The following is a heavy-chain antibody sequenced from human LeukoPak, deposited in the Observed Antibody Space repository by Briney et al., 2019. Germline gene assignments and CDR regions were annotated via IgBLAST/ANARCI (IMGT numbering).Heavy chain of an antibody. CDR1: GYSISSSYY. CDR2: IYYSGST. D-gene: IGHD2-2*02. J-gene: IGHJ6*03. CDR3: AIVPAAIGDSGYYYYMDV. V-gene: IGHV4-59*12. Sequence: TSETLSLTCAVSGYSISSSYYWSWIRQPPGKGLEWIGYIYYSGSTNYNPSLKSRVTISVDTSKNQFSLKLSSVTAADTAVYYCAIVPAAIGDSGYYYYMDVWGKGTTVTISS.